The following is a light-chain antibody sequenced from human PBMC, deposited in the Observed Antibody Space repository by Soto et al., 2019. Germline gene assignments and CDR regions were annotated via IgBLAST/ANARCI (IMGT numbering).Light chain of an antibody. CDR2: NSN. J-gene: IGKJ5*01. CDR3: QQTYSVPIT. Sequence: DLQMTQSPSSLSASVGDRVTITCRASQTITSSLNWYQQRPGKAPNLLIYNSNSLQSGVPPRFSGSGSGTDFTLTISSLQPEDFATYYCQQTYSVPITFGQGTRLDIK. CDR1: QTITSS. V-gene: IGKV1-39*01.